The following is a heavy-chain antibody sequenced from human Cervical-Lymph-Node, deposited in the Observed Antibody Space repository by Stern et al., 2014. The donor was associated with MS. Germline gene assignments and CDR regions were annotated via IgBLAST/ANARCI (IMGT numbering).Heavy chain of an antibody. D-gene: IGHD1-7*01. CDR3: AGDPLELRQLYYSVMDV. CDR2: IIPIFGIA. V-gene: IGHV1-69*17. J-gene: IGHJ6*02. CDR1: GGTFSSYA. Sequence: QVQLVESGAEVKKPGSSVKVSCKASGGTFSSYAISWVRQAPGQGLEWMGGIIPIFGIANYAQKFQGRVTITADKSTSTAYMELSSRRSEDAAVYYWAGDPLELRQLYYSVMDVWGQGTTVTVS.